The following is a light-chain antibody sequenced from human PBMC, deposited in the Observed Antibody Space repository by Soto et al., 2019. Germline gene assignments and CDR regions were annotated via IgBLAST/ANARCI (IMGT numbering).Light chain of an antibody. CDR1: QSIGST. V-gene: IGKV3-11*01. CDR2: DAS. CDR3: QHRGNWPA. J-gene: IGKJ4*01. Sequence: EVVLTQSPAILSLSPGERATLSCRASQSIGSTLAWYQQRSGQAPRLLIYDASSRATGIPGRISGSGSGTDFTLTISSLEGEDFAVYYCQHRGNWPAFGGGTKVEIK.